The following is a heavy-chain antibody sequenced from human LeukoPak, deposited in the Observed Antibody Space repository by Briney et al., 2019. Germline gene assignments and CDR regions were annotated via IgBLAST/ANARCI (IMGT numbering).Heavy chain of an antibody. CDR2: IKSDGST. V-gene: IGHV3-74*01. J-gene: IGHJ1*01. Sequence: PGGSLILSCAASGFTFSSYWMHWVRQAPGKGLVWVSRIKSDGSTRYADSVKGRFTISRDNAKNTVSLQMTSLRAEDTGVYYCARAPSEIGGYYPEYFRHWGQGTLVIVSS. CDR3: ARAPSEIGGYYPEYFRH. D-gene: IGHD3-22*01. CDR1: GFTFSSYW.